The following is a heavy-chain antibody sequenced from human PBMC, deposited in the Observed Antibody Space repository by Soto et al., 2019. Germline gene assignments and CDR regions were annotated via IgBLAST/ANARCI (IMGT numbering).Heavy chain of an antibody. Sequence: GGLLRLSCAASGLCFSTYAMSWVRQAPGKGLEWVSAISGSGGSTYYADSVKGRFTISRDNSKNTLFLQMNSLRAEDTAVYYCATDIRSGWTKNWFEPWGRGTLVTVSS. J-gene: IGHJ5*02. CDR1: GLCFSTYA. CDR2: ISGSGGST. CDR3: ATDIRSGWTKNWFEP. D-gene: IGHD6-19*01. V-gene: IGHV3-23*01.